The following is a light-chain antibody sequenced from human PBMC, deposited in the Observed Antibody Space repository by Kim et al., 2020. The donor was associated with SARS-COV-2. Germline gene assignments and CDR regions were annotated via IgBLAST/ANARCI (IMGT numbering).Light chain of an antibody. CDR1: QSVSSY. J-gene: IGKJ4*01. CDR3: QQRSNWLT. Sequence: EIVLTQSPATLSLSPGERATLSCRASQSVSSYLAWYQQKPGQAPRLLIYDASNRATGIPARFSGSGSGTDFTLTISSLEPEDFAVYYCQQRSNWLTVGAVTKVDIK. V-gene: IGKV3-11*01. CDR2: DAS.